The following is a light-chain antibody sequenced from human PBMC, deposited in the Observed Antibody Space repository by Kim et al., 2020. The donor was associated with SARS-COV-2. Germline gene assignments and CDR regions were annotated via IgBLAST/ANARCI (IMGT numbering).Light chain of an antibody. V-gene: IGKV1-5*03. CDR1: QTIDTW. Sequence: ASVEDRVTITCRASQTIDTWLAWYQQKPGKAPQLLIYLASTLESGVPSRFIGSGSGAEFTLTIDSLQPDDFATYYCQHYSRFPYTFGQGTKVDIK. CDR2: LAS. CDR3: QHYSRFPYT. J-gene: IGKJ2*01.